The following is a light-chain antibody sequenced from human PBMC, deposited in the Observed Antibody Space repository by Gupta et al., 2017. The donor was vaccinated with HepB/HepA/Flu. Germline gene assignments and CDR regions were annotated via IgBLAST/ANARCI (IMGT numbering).Light chain of an antibody. CDR2: RAS. CDR1: QGISNW. CDR3: QQTNSFPGT. V-gene: IGKV1-12*01. J-gene: IGKJ5*01. Sequence: DIQMTQSPSSVSASVGDRVTITCRASQGISNWLAGFQQKPGKAPNLLIYRASTLHTGVPSRCSGGRSGTEVTLTINILQPEDASTVYCQQTNSFPGTFGQGTRLEMK.